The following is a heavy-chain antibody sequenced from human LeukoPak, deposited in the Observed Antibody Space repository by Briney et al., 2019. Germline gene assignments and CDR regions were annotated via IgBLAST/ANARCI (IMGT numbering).Heavy chain of an antibody. V-gene: IGHV1-18*01. CDR1: GYTFTSYD. CDR2: ITAYIGNT. Sequence: ASVKVSCKASGYTFTSYDITWVRQAPGQGLEWMGRITAYIGNTNYAQNLQGRVTLTTDTSTNTAYMELRSLRSDDTAVYYCARRTIFGVSDYWGQGTLVTVSS. J-gene: IGHJ4*02. D-gene: IGHD3-3*01. CDR3: ARRTIFGVSDY.